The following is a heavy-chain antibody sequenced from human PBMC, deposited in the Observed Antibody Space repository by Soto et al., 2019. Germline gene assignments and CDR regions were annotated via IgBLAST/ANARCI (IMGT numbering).Heavy chain of an antibody. J-gene: IGHJ3*02. CDR3: ARTGNYYGYAFDI. Sequence: EVQLVESGGGLVQPGGSLRLSCAASGFTFSSYWMSWVRQAPGKGLEWVANIKQDGSEKYYVDSVKGRFTISRDNAKNSLYLQMNSLSAEDTAVYYCARTGNYYGYAFDIWGKGTMVTVSS. CDR2: IKQDGSEK. D-gene: IGHD3-10*01. V-gene: IGHV3-7*01. CDR1: GFTFSSYW.